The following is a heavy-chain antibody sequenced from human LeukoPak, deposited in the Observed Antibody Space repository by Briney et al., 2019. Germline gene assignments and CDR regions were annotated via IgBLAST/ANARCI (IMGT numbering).Heavy chain of an antibody. J-gene: IGHJ6*02. CDR3: AREQDCSGGSCYPPEGYYYGMDV. CDR1: GYTFTSYG. V-gene: IGHV1-18*01. CDR2: ISAYNGNT. Sequence: ASVKVSCKASGYTFTSYGISWVRQAPGQGLEWMGWISAYNGNTNYAQKLQGRVTMTTDTSTSTAYMELRSLRSEDTAVYYCAREQDCSGGSCYPPEGYYYGMDVWGQGTTVTVSS. D-gene: IGHD2-15*01.